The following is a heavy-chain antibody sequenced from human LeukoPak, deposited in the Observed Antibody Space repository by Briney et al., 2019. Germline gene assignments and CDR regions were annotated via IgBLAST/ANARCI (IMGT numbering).Heavy chain of an antibody. D-gene: IGHD6-13*01. CDR3: ARVETTAAAGTVDY. CDR1: GGSISSGGYY. V-gene: IGHV4-31*03. CDR2: IYYSGST. Sequence: SETLSLICTVSGGSISSGGYYWSWIRQHPGKGLEWIGYIYYSGSTYYNPSLKSRVTISVDTSKNQFSLKLSSVTAADTAVYYCARVETTAAAGTVDYWGQGTLVTVSS. J-gene: IGHJ4*02.